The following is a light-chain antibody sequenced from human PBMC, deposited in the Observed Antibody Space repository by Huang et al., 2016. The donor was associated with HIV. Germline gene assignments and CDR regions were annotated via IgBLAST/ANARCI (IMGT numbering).Light chain of an antibody. J-gene: IGKJ1*01. CDR2: GGS. CDR3: QQYQVWPPAT. CDR1: QRIRTN. V-gene: IGKV3-15*01. Sequence: EIVMTQSPATLSLSPGDRATLSCRASQRIRTNLAWYQQNPGQAPRLLIYGGSTRASGIPDRLSGSGSGTEFTLTIYSLQAEDFAVYYCQQYQVWPPATFGQGTRVEIK.